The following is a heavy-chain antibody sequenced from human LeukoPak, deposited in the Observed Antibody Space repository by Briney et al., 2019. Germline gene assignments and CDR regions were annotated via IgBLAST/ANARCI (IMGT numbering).Heavy chain of an antibody. CDR3: AREEVYYGDLAIDAFDI. J-gene: IGHJ3*02. V-gene: IGHV6-1*01. CDR2: TYYRSKWYN. Sequence: SQTLSLTCAISGDSVSSNSAAWNWIRQSPSRGLEWLVRTYYRSKWYNDYAVSVKSRITINPDTSKNQFSLQLNSVTPEDTAVYYCAREEVYYGDLAIDAFDIWGQGTMVTVSS. D-gene: IGHD4-17*01. CDR1: GDSVSSNSAA.